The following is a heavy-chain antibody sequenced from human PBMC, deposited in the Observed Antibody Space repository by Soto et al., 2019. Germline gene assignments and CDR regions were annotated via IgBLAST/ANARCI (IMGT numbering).Heavy chain of an antibody. J-gene: IGHJ4*02. Sequence: QVQLQESGPGLVKPSQSLSLTCTVSGGSITSDDYYWSWIRQPPGRGLEWIGYIFYSGSTHYNPSLKSRFIISLDTSKKQVSLKLSSVTAADTAVYHCASANCGGDCSYRHDRYYFESWGQGTLVTVSS. V-gene: IGHV4-30-4*01. CDR2: IFYSGST. CDR3: ASANCGGDCSYRHDRYYFES. D-gene: IGHD2-21*02. CDR1: GGSITSDDYY.